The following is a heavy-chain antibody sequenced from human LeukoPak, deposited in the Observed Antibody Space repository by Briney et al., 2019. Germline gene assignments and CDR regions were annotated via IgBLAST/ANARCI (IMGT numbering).Heavy chain of an antibody. CDR3: AKDGDCGGGGCFPNNFNY. V-gene: IGHV3-30*18. CDR2: ISSDGSSK. J-gene: IGHJ4*02. D-gene: IGHD2-15*01. CDR1: GFMFSAYG. Sequence: AGGSLRLSCAASGFMFSAYGMHWVRRAPGKGLEWVAVISSDGSSKNYADSVKGRFTMSRDNSKNTLYLQMNSLRIEDTAVYYCAKDGDCGGGGCFPNNFNYWGQGTLVTVSS.